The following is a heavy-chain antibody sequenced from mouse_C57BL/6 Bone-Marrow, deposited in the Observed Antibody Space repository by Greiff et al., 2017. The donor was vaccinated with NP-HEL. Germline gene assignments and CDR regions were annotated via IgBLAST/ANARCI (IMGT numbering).Heavy chain of an antibody. CDR3: ARGIAYYYGNSYDY. CDR1: GYTFTSYW. D-gene: IGHD1-1*01. CDR2: IYPGSGST. Sequence: QVQLQQSGAELVKPGASVKMSCKASGYTFTSYWMTWVKQRPGQGLEWIGDIYPGSGSTNYNEKFKSKATLSVDTSSSTAYMQLSSLTSEESAVYYCARGIAYYYGNSYDYWGQGTTLTVSS. J-gene: IGHJ2*01. V-gene: IGHV1-55*01.